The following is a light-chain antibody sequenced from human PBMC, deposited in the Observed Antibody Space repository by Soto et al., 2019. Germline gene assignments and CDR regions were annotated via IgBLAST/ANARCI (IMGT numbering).Light chain of an antibody. V-gene: IGKV4-1*01. CDR2: WAS. J-gene: IGKJ2*01. CDR3: QQYYSTPQT. Sequence: DIVMTQSPDSLAXSLGERATIXXKSSQSVLYSSNNKNYLAWYQQKPGQPPKLLIYWASTRESGVPDRFSGSGSGTDFTLTISSLQAEDVAVYYCQQYYSTPQTFGQGTKLEIK. CDR1: QSVLYSSNNKNY.